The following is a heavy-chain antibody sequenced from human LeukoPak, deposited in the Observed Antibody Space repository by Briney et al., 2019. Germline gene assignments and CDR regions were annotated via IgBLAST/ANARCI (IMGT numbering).Heavy chain of an antibody. D-gene: IGHD4-17*01. Sequence: PGGSLRLPCAASGFTVSSNYMSWIRQTPGKGLEWIGEISHSGSTNYNPSLKSRLTMSVDTSKNQFSLKLSSVTAADTAVYYCARGRYGDDAWYFDLWGRGTLVTVSS. CDR3: ARGRYGDDAWYFDL. CDR2: ISHSGST. CDR1: GFTVSSNY. J-gene: IGHJ2*01. V-gene: IGHV4-34*01.